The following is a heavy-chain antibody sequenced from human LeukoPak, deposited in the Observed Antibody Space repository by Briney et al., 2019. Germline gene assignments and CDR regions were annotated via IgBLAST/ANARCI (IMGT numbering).Heavy chain of an antibody. CDR2: IVVGSGNT. Sequence: SVKVPCKASGFTFTSSAMQWVRQARGQRLEWIGWIVVGSGNTNYAQKFQERVTITRDMSTSTAYMELSSLRSEDTAVYYCAAEHYDFWSGYPLGMDVWGQGTTVTVSS. J-gene: IGHJ6*02. D-gene: IGHD3-3*01. CDR1: GFTFTSSA. V-gene: IGHV1-58*02. CDR3: AAEHYDFWSGYPLGMDV.